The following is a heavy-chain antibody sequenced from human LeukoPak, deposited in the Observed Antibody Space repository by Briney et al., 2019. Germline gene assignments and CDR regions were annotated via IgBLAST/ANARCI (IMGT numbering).Heavy chain of an antibody. Sequence: SETLSLTCTVSGGSISSYYWSWIRQPPGKGLEWIGYIYYTGSTNYNPSPKSRVTISVDTSKNQFSLKLSSVTAADTAVYYCARRSYGDVPPDYWGQGTLVTVSS. D-gene: IGHD4-17*01. CDR1: GGSISSYY. J-gene: IGHJ4*02. CDR3: ARRSYGDVPPDY. CDR2: IYYTGST. V-gene: IGHV4-59*08.